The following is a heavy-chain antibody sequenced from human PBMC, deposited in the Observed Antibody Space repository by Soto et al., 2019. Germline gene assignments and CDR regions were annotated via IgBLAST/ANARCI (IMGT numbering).Heavy chain of an antibody. CDR2: ISSSGGST. V-gene: IGHV3-64*01. J-gene: IGHJ4*02. CDR3: ASSREGYYCDY. CDR1: GFTFSNYA. Sequence: EVQLVESGGGLVQPGGSLRLSCAASGFTFSNYAMHWVRQAPGKGLEYVSTISSSGGSTYYANSVKGRFTISRDNSKNTLYLQMGSLRVEDMAVYYWASSREGYYCDYWGQGTLFTVSS.